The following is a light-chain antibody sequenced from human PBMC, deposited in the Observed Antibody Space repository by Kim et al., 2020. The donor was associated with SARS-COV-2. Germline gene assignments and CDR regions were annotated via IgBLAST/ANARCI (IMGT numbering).Light chain of an antibody. CDR1: QSVLYSSNNNNY. CDR2: WAS. J-gene: IGKJ1*01. Sequence: DIEMTQSPDSVAVSLGERATINCKSSQSVLYSSNNNNYLAWYQQKPGQPPKLLIYWASTRESGVPDRFSGSGSGTDFTLTISSLQAEDVAVYYCQQYYTTPQTFGQGTKVEIK. V-gene: IGKV4-1*01. CDR3: QQYYTTPQT.